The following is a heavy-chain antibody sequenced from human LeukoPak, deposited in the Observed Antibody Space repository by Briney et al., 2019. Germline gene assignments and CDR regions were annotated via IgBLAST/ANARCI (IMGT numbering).Heavy chain of an antibody. CDR2: IYYSGST. CDR3: ARSDVQGWEYYYDSSGYYYAFDI. V-gene: IGHV4-39*07. CDR1: GGSISSNTYS. D-gene: IGHD3-22*01. Sequence: SETLSLTCIVSGGSISSNTYSWGWIRQPPGKGLEWIGSIYYSGSTYYNPSLKSRVTISVDTSKNQFSLKLTSVTAADTAVYYCARSDVQGWEYYYDSSGYYYAFDIWGQGAMVIVSS. J-gene: IGHJ3*02.